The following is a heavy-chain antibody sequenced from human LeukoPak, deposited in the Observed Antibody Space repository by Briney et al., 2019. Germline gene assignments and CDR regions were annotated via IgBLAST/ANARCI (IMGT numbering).Heavy chain of an antibody. CDR2: ISYDGSNK. CDR1: GFTFSSYA. D-gene: IGHD3-22*01. V-gene: IGHV3-30-3*01. CDR3: ARADYYDSSGYYNY. J-gene: IGHJ4*02. Sequence: GGSLRLSCAASGFTFSSYAMHWARQAPGKGLEGVAVISYDGSNKYYADSVKGRFTISRDNSKNTLYLQMNSLRAEDTAVYYCARADYYDSSGYYNYWGQGTLVTVSS.